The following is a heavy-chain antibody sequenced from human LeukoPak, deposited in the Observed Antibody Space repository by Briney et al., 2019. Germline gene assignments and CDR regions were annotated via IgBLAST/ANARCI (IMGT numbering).Heavy chain of an antibody. CDR2: IYTSGST. CDR1: GGSISSYY. Sequence: PSETLSLTCTVSGGSISSYYWSWIRQPAGKGLEWIGRIYTSGSTNYNPSLKSRVTMSVDTSKNQFSLKLSSVTAADTAVYYCARDWDDYGDYGWFDPWGQGTLVTVSS. CDR3: ARDWDDYGDYGWFDP. J-gene: IGHJ5*02. D-gene: IGHD4-17*01. V-gene: IGHV4-4*07.